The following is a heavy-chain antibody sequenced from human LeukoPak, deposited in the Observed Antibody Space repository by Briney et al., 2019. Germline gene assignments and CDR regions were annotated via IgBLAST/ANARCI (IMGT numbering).Heavy chain of an antibody. CDR3: ARLGSSGQSDY. J-gene: IGHJ4*02. CDR2: IYSGGST. D-gene: IGHD6-25*01. V-gene: IGHV3-53*01. Sequence: GGSLRLSCAASGFTVSSNYMSWVRQAPGKGLEWVSVIYSGGSTFYADSVKGRFSISRDNSKNTLYLQMNSLRAEDTAVYYCARLGSSGQSDYWGQGTLVTVSS. CDR1: GFTVSSNY.